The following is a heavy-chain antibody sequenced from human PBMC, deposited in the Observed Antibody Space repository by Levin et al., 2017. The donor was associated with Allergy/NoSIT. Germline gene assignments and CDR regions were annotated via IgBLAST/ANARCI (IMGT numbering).Heavy chain of an antibody. CDR2: IKQDGSEK. Sequence: ETLSLTCAASGFTFSSYWMSWVRQAPGKGLEWVANIKQDGSEKYYVDSVKGRFTISRDNAKNSLYLQMNSLRAEDTAVYYCARGRWAFDYWGQGTLVTVSS. V-gene: IGHV3-7*01. CDR3: ARGRWAFDY. J-gene: IGHJ4*02. CDR1: GFTFSSYW. D-gene: IGHD3-16*01.